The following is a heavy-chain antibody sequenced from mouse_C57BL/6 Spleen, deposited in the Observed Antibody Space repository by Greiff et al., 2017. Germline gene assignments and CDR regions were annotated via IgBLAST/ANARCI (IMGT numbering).Heavy chain of an antibody. CDR2: IWSGGST. Sequence: VLLVESGPGLVQPSQSLSITCTVSGFSLTSYGVHWVRQSPGKGLEWLGVIWSGGSTDYNAAFISRLSISKDNSKSKVFYKMNSLQADDTATDYCARATYGNCYAMDYWGQGTSVTVSS. V-gene: IGHV2-2*01. D-gene: IGHD2-1*01. CDR1: GFSLTSYG. CDR3: ARATYGNCYAMDY. J-gene: IGHJ4*01.